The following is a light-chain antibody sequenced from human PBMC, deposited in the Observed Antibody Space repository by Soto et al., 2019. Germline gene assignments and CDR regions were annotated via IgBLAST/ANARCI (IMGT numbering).Light chain of an antibody. CDR1: QGISSY. CDR2: AAS. J-gene: IGKJ4*01. Sequence: DIQLTQSPSFLSASVGDGVTITCRASQGISSYLARYQQGPGKAPKLLIYAASTLQSGVPSRFSGSGSGTEFTLTISSLQPEDFATYYCQQFNSYPTFGGGTKVDIK. CDR3: QQFNSYPT. V-gene: IGKV1-9*01.